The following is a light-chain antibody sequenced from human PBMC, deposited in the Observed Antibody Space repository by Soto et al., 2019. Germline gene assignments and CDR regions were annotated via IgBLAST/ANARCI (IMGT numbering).Light chain of an antibody. CDR1: QSVSSNS. Sequence: ETVLTQSPGTLSLSPGERATLSCRASQSVSSNSLAWFQQKSGQAPRLLIYGASSRATGIPDRFSASGSGTDFTLTISRLEPEDFAVYYCHQYDSLPLTFGGGTKVDIK. CDR2: GAS. J-gene: IGKJ4*01. CDR3: HQYDSLPLT. V-gene: IGKV3-20*01.